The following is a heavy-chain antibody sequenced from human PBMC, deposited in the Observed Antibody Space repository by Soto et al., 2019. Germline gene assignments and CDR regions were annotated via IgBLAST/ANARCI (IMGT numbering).Heavy chain of an antibody. CDR3: AKDLIGAIVTGLDY. Sequence: GGSLRLSCAASGFTFSSYAMSWVRQAPGKGLEWVSAISGSGGSTYYADSVKGRFTISRDNSKNTLYLQMNSLRAEDTAVYYCAKDLIGAIVTGLDYWGQGTLVTVSS. J-gene: IGHJ4*02. CDR1: GFTFSSYA. D-gene: IGHD5-12*01. V-gene: IGHV3-23*01. CDR2: ISGSGGST.